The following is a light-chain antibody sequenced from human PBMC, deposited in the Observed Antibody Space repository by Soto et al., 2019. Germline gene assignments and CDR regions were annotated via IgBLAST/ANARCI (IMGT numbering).Light chain of an antibody. J-gene: IGKJ2*01. Sequence: DIQMTQSPSTLSASVGDRVTITCRASQSISSWLAWYQQKPGKAPKVLIYKASSLESGVPPRFSGSGSGTEFTLTISSLQPGDFATYYCQQYDSYPYTFGPGTKLEIK. CDR1: QSISSW. CDR3: QQYDSYPYT. V-gene: IGKV1-5*03. CDR2: KAS.